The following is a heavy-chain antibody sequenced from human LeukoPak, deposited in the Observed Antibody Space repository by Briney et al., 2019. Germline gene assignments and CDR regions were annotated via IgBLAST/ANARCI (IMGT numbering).Heavy chain of an antibody. Sequence: PGGSLRLSCGASGFTVSSNYMSWVRQAPGKGLEWVSVIYSGGSTYYADSVKGRFTISRDNSKNTLYLQMNSLRAEDTAVYYCAREMQWPGTYYYYGMDVWGQGTTVTVSS. J-gene: IGHJ6*02. D-gene: IGHD6-19*01. CDR1: GFTVSSNY. CDR2: IYSGGST. CDR3: AREMQWPGTYYYYGMDV. V-gene: IGHV3-53*01.